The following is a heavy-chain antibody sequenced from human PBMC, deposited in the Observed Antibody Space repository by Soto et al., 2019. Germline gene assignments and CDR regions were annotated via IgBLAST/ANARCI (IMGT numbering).Heavy chain of an antibody. CDR2: INPNSGGT. V-gene: IGHV1-2*02. CDR1: VYTFTCYY. CDR3: ARVSRGIAVAGDEY. Sequence: XSVKVSCKASVYTFTCYYMHWVRQAPGQGLEWMGWINPNSGGTNYAQKFQGRVTMTRDTSISTAYMELSRLRSDDTAVYYCARVSRGIAVAGDEYWGKGTLVTVS. J-gene: IGHJ1*01. D-gene: IGHD6-19*01.